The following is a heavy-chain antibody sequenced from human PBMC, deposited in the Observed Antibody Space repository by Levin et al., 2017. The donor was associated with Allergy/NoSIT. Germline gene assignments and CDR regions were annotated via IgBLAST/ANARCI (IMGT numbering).Heavy chain of an antibody. CDR3: ARDPPDLWRGYYTFDY. CDR1: GYTFTSYG. V-gene: IGHV1-18*01. J-gene: IGHJ4*02. CDR2: ISAYNGNT. Sequence: ASVKVSCKASGYTFTSYGISWVRQAPGQGLEWMGWISAYNGNTNYAQKLQGRVTMTTDTSTSTAYMELRSLRSDDTAVYYCARDPPDLWRGYYTFDYWGQGTLVTVSS. D-gene: IGHD3-3*01.